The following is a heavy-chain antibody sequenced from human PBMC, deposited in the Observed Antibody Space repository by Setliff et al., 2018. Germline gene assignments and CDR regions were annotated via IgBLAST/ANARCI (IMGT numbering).Heavy chain of an antibody. V-gene: IGHV4-59*12. D-gene: IGHD4-17*01. CDR3: ARETTMTYYFYYMDV. CDR2: IYYSGST. Sequence: SETLSLTCTVSGGSINNYYWSWIRQSPGKGLEWIGYIYYSGSTNYNPSLKSRVTISVDTSKNQLSLKLSSVTAADSAVYYCARETTMTYYFYYMDVWGKGTTVTVSS. J-gene: IGHJ6*03. CDR1: GGSINNYY.